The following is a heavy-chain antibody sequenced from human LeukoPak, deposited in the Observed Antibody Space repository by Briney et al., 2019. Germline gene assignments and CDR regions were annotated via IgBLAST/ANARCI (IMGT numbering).Heavy chain of an antibody. CDR2: ISYDGSNK. CDR1: GFTFSSYG. Sequence: GGSLRLSCAASGFTFSSYGMHWVRQAPGKGLEWVAVISYDGSNKYYADSVRGRFTISRDNAKNSLYLQMNSLRAEDTAVYYCARVYGSGTLDYWGQGTLVTVSS. D-gene: IGHD3-10*01. J-gene: IGHJ4*02. CDR3: ARVYGSGTLDY. V-gene: IGHV3-30*03.